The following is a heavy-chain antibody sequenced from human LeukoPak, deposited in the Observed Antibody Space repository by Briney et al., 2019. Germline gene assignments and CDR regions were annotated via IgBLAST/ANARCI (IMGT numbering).Heavy chain of an antibody. CDR1: GYTFTSYD. D-gene: IGHD6-13*01. CDR3: ARVGFAAAGAIDY. Sequence: GASVKVSCKSSGYTFTSYDINWVRQASGQGLEWMGWMNPNSANRGYAQKFQGRVTMTRDPSTSTAYMELSGLTSEDTGVYYCARVGFAAAGAIDYWGQGTLVTVSS. CDR2: MNPNSANR. J-gene: IGHJ4*02. V-gene: IGHV1-8*01.